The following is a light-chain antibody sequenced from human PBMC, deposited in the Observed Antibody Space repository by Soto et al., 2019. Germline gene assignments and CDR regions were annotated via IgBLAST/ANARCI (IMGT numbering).Light chain of an antibody. V-gene: IGKV3-11*01. CDR1: QSVSSY. Sequence: EIVFTQSPATLSLYPGERASLCCRASQSVSSYLAWYQQKPGQAPRLLIYDASNRATGTPARFSGSGSGTDFTLTISSLEPEDFAVYYCQQRSNWPPTFGQGTRVEIK. J-gene: IGKJ5*01. CDR2: DAS. CDR3: QQRSNWPPT.